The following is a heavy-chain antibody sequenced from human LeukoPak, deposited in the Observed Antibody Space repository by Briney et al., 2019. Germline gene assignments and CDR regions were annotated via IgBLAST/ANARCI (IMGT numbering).Heavy chain of an antibody. CDR1: GFTFSNYW. CDR3: ARDKIVGASKFDY. V-gene: IGHV3-7*01. D-gene: IGHD1-26*01. CDR2: IKQDESEK. J-gene: IGHJ4*02. Sequence: PGGPLRLSCAVSGFTFSNYWMSWVRQAPGKGLEWVAHIKQDESEKYYVDSVKGRFTISRDNAKNSLYLQMNSLRAEDTAIYYCARDKIVGASKFDYWGQGTLVTVSS.